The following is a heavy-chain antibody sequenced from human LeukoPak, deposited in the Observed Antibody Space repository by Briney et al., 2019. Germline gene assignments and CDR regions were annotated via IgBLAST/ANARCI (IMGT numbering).Heavy chain of an antibody. J-gene: IGHJ6*04. Sequence: GGSLRLSGAASGFTFSSYEMNWVRQAPGKGLEGVSYISSSGSTIYYADSVKGRFTISRDNAKNSLYLQINSLRAEDTAVYYCAELGITIIGGVWGKGTTVTISS. D-gene: IGHD3-10*02. V-gene: IGHV3-48*03. CDR2: ISSSGSTI. CDR3: AELGITIIGGV. CDR1: GFTFSSYE.